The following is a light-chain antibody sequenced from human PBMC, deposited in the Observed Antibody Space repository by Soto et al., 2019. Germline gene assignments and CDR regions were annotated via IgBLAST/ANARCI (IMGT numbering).Light chain of an antibody. Sequence: SYEPTQPPSGSVAPGKTARITCGGNNNGSKSVHWYQQKPGQAPVLVIYYDSDRPSGIPERFSGSNSGNTATLTISRVEAGDEADYYCQVWDSSSDHPGVFGGGTKVTVL. CDR2: YDS. J-gene: IGLJ2*01. CDR3: QVWDSSSDHPGV. V-gene: IGLV3-21*04. CDR1: NNGSKS.